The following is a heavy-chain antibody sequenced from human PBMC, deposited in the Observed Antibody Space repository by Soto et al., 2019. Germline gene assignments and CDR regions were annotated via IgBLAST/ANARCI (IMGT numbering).Heavy chain of an antibody. J-gene: IGHJ6*03. CDR3: ARGPQYYDILTGYYRYYYYYYMDV. D-gene: IGHD3-9*01. CDR2: MNPNSGNT. Sequence: ASVKVSCKASGYTFTSYDINWVRQATGQGLERMGWMNPNSGNTGYAQKFQGRVTMTRNTSISTAYMELSSLRSEDTAVYYCARGPQYYDILTGYYRYYYYYYMDVWGKGTTVTVSS. V-gene: IGHV1-8*01. CDR1: GYTFTSYD.